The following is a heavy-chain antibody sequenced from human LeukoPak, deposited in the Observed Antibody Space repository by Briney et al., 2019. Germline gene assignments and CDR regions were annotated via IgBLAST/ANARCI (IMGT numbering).Heavy chain of an antibody. D-gene: IGHD6-19*01. Sequence: PGGSLRPSCAASGFTFSSYSMNWVRPAPGKGLEWGSSISSSSSYIYYADSVKGRFTISRDNAKNSLYLQMNSLRAEDTAVYYCARDLPNSSGWYGYWGQGTLVTVSS. CDR3: ARDLPNSSGWYGY. V-gene: IGHV3-21*01. CDR2: ISSSSSYI. CDR1: GFTFSSYS. J-gene: IGHJ4*02.